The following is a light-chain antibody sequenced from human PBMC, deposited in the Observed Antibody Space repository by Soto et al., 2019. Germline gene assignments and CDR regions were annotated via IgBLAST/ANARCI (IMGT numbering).Light chain of an antibody. CDR3: QQLSRYPLT. CDR2: SAS. V-gene: IGKV1-9*01. CDR1: QALSNY. Sequence: DIQLTQSPSVLSASVGDTVTITCLASQALSNYLAWYQQKPGKAPDLLIYSASTLQSGVPSRFSGSGSETEFSLTIRALRPEDFATYYCQQLSRYPLTFGGGTKVDI. J-gene: IGKJ4*01.